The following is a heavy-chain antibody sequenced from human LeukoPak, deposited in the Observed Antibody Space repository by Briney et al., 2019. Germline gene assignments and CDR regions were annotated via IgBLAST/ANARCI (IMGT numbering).Heavy chain of an antibody. D-gene: IGHD2-2*01. CDR2: ISGTTGST. J-gene: IGHJ4*02. V-gene: IGHV3-23*01. CDR3: ATSSGVYCSSTSCYAAY. CDR1: GFIISSYA. Sequence: PGGPLKLSCAASGFIISSYAMIWVRQAPGKGLEWVSAISGTTGSTYYADSVKGRFTISRDNSKNTVYLQMYSLRAEDTAVYYCATSSGVYCSSTSCYAAYWGQGTLVTVSS.